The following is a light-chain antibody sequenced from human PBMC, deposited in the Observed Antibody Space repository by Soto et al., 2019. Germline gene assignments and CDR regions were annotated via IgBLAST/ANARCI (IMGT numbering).Light chain of an antibody. CDR1: RDVGSD. J-gene: IGKJ5*01. Sequence: QMTQSPSSLSASVGEKIIITCRASRDVGSDVSWYQQKPGQAPKLLIYAASNLYTGVPSRFSGSRSGTEFTLTISSLQPEDFATYYCQQYYSYLSITFGQGTRLEIK. V-gene: IGKV1-17*01. CDR2: AAS. CDR3: QQYYSYLSIT.